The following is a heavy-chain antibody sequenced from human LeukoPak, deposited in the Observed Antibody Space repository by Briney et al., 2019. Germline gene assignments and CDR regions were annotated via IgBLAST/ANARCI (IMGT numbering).Heavy chain of an antibody. V-gene: IGHV3-23*01. CDR2: ISGSGGST. CDR3: AKDTYSGSFLDY. D-gene: IGHD1-26*01. Sequence: GGTLRLSCAASGFTFSSYGMSWVRQAPGKGLEWVSAISGSGGSTYYADSVKGRFTISRDNSKNTLYLQMNSLRAEDTAVYYCAKDTYSGSFLDYWGQGTLVTVSS. J-gene: IGHJ4*02. CDR1: GFTFSSYG.